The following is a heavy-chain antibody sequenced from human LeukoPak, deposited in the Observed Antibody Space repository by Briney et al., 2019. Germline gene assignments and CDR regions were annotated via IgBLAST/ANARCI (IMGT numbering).Heavy chain of an antibody. CDR3: ARVDPGIAAAVDY. Sequence: GGSLRLSCAASGFTFDDYAMHWVRQAPGKGLEWVSLISWDGGSTYYADSVKGRFTISRDNAKNSLYLQMNSLRAEDTAVYYCARVDPGIAAAVDYWGQGTLVTVSS. CDR2: ISWDGGST. J-gene: IGHJ4*02. V-gene: IGHV3-43D*03. D-gene: IGHD6-13*01. CDR1: GFTFDDYA.